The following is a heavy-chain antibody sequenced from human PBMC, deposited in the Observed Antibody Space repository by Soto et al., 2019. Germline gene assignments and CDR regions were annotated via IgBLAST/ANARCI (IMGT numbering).Heavy chain of an antibody. J-gene: IGHJ6*03. CDR3: VKFRGRAYPYYYMDV. D-gene: IGHD3-10*01. V-gene: IGHV3-23*01. Sequence: DVRRLESGGGLVQWGWSLRLSCVTSGFTFSTYAMTWVRQAPGKGLEWVSYGGSGGSRYYAESVKGRFTISRDNSKNTLSLEMNSLRAEDTATYYCVKFRGRAYPYYYMDVWGKGTTVTVSS. CDR1: GFTFSTYA. CDR2: YGGSGGSR.